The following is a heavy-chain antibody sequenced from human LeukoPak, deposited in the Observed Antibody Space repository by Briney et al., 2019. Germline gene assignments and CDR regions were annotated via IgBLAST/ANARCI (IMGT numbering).Heavy chain of an antibody. CDR2: ISSSGST. V-gene: IGHV4-61*02. CDR1: GDSLSRGDYY. D-gene: IGHD1-7*01. CDR3: ASVKLELRFNWFDP. J-gene: IGHJ5*02. Sequence: SETLSLTCTVSGDSLSRGDYYWSWIRQPPGKGLEWIGRISSSGSTNYNPSLKSRVTMSVDTSKNQFSLKLSSVTAADTAVYYCASVKLELRFNWFDPWGQGTLVTVSS.